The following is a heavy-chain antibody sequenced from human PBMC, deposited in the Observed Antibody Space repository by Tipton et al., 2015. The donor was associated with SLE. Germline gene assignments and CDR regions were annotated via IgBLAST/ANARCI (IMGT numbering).Heavy chain of an antibody. CDR1: GGSISSRSYY. CDR3: ARRGGSRPDAFDI. D-gene: IGHD6-13*01. Sequence: TLSLTCTVSGGSISSRSYYWGWIRQPPGTGLEWIASIYYSGSTYYNPSLKSRVTISVDTSKNHFSLKLSSVTAADTAVYYCARRGGSRPDAFDIWGQGTMVTVSS. V-gene: IGHV4-39*02. J-gene: IGHJ3*02. CDR2: IYYSGST.